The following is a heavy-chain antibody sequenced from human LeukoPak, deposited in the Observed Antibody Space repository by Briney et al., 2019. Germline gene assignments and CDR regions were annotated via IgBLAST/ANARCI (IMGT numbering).Heavy chain of an antibody. D-gene: IGHD3-16*01. J-gene: IGHJ5*02. CDR2: IYYSGST. Sequence: SSETLSLTCTVSGGSISSYYWNWIRQPPGKGLEWIGYIYYSGSTNYNPSLKSRVTISLDTSKNQFSLNLISVTAADTAVYYCARFTPQGYGWGGYNRFDPWGQGTLVTVSS. CDR3: ARFTPQGYGWGGYNRFDP. CDR1: GGSISSYY. V-gene: IGHV4-59*01.